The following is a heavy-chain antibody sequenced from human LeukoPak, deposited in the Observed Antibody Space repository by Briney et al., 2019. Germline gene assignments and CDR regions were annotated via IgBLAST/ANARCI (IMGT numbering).Heavy chain of an antibody. V-gene: IGHV3-11*04. CDR3: ARQVRVVVPASMDV. J-gene: IGHJ6*02. Sequence: PGGSLRLSCAASGFTFSDYYMSWIRQAPGKGLEWVSYISSSGSTIYYADSVKGRFTISRDNAKNSLYLQMNSLRAEDTAVYYCARQVRVVVPASMDVWGQGTTVTVSS. CDR2: ISSSGSTI. D-gene: IGHD2-2*01. CDR1: GFTFSDYY.